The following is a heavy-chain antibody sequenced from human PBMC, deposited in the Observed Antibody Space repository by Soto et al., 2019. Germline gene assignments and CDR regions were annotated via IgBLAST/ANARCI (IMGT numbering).Heavy chain of an antibody. Sequence: PGGSLRLSCAASGFTFSSYAMHWVRQAPGKGLEWVAVISYDGSNKYYADSVKGRFTISRDNSKNTLYLQMNSLRAEDTAVYYCARDGVTQYYFDYWGQGTLVTVSS. J-gene: IGHJ4*02. D-gene: IGHD6-19*01. CDR3: ARDGVTQYYFDY. V-gene: IGHV3-30-3*01. CDR1: GFTFSSYA. CDR2: ISYDGSNK.